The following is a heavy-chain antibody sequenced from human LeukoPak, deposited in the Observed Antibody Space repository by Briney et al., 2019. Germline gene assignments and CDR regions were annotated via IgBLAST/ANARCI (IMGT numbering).Heavy chain of an antibody. CDR3: ARDGSWYGFDP. V-gene: IGHV3-21*01. CDR2: ISSSSSYI. Sequence: GSLRLSCAASGFTFSSYSMNWVRQAPGKGLEWVSSISSSSSYIYYADSVKGRFTISRDNAKNSLYLQMNSLRAEDTAVYYCARDGSWYGFDPWGQGTLVTVSS. CDR1: GFTFSSYS. J-gene: IGHJ5*02. D-gene: IGHD6-13*01.